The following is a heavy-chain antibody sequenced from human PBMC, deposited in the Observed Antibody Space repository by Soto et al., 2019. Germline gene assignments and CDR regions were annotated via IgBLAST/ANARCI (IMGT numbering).Heavy chain of an antibody. CDR1: GFTFSSYS. CDR3: ASRVGGTYYFDY. J-gene: IGHJ4*02. D-gene: IGHD1-26*01. Sequence: VQLVESGGGLVKPGGSLRLSCAASGFTFSSYSMNWVRQAPGQGLEWVSSISSSSSYIYYADSVKGRFTISRDNAKNSLYLQMNSLRAEYTAVYYCASRVGGTYYFDYWGQGTLVTVSS. CDR2: ISSSSSYI. V-gene: IGHV3-21*01.